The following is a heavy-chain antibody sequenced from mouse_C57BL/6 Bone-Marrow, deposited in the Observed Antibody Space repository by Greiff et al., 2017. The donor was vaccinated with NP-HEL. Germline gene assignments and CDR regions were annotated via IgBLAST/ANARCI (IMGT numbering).Heavy chain of an antibody. J-gene: IGHJ4*01. D-gene: IGHD2-4*01. V-gene: IGHV5-16*01. CDR1: GFTFSDYY. Sequence: EVQVVESEGGLVQPGSSMKLSCTASGFTFSDYYMAWVRQVPEKGLEWVANINYDGSSTYYLDSLKSRFIISRDNAKNILYLQMSSLKSEDTATYYCARGPIYYDYDGDYAMDYWGQGTSVTVSS. CDR2: INYDGSST. CDR3: ARGPIYYDYDGDYAMDY.